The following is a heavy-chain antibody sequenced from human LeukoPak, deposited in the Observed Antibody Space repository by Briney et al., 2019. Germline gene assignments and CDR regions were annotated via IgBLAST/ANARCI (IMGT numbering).Heavy chain of an antibody. CDR2: ISSSSSYI. CDR1: GFTFSSYA. CDR3: AREWPGPTGTTWGMDV. Sequence: PGGSLRLSCAASGFTFSSYAMNWVRQAPGKGLEWVSSISSSSSYIYYADSVKGRFTISRDNAKNTLYLQMNSLRAEDTAVYYCAREWPGPTGTTWGMDVWGQGTTVTVSS. D-gene: IGHD1-1*01. V-gene: IGHV3-21*01. J-gene: IGHJ6*02.